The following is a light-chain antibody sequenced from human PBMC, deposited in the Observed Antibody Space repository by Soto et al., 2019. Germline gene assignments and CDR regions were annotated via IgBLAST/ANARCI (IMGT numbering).Light chain of an antibody. Sequence: EIVLTQSPGTLSLSPGERATLSCRASQSFTSNYLAWYQQRPGQAPRLLIYGASTRATGIPDRFSGSGSGTDFNLTISRLEPEDFAVYYCQQYGSSPRTFGQGTKVEIK. V-gene: IGKV3-20*01. CDR3: QQYGSSPRT. CDR1: QSFTSNY. J-gene: IGKJ1*01. CDR2: GAS.